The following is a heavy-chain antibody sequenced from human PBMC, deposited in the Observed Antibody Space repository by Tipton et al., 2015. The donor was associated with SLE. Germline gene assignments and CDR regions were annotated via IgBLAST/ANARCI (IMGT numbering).Heavy chain of an antibody. CDR3: ARHDTNYGRNWFDP. J-gene: IGHJ5*02. CDR1: GGSLSGYY. D-gene: IGHD2-8*01. Sequence: TLSLTCAVSGGSLSGYYWDWIRQPPGKGPEWIGRITNNGNTYYIPSLQSRVTMSVDTSKNHFSLKLSSVTAADTAVYYCARHDTNYGRNWFDPWGQGTLVTVSS. CDR2: ITNNGNT. V-gene: IGHV4-39*01.